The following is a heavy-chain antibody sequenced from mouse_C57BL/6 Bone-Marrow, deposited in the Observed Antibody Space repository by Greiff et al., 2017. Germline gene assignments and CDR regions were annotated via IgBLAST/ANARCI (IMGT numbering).Heavy chain of an antibody. CDR1: GYTFTSYW. V-gene: IGHV1-55*01. D-gene: IGHD2-4*01. CDR2: IYPGSGST. J-gene: IGHJ4*01. Sequence: VQLKQPGAELVKPGASVKMSCKASGYTFTSYWITWVKQRPGQGLEWIGDIYPGSGSTNYNEKFKSKATLTVDTSSSTAYMQLSSLTSEDSAVYYCARERLRRDYAMDYWGQGTSVTVSS. CDR3: ARERLRRDYAMDY.